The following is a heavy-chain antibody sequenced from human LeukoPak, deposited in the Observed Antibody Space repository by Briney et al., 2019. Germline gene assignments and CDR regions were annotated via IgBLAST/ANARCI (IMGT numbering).Heavy chain of an antibody. J-gene: IGHJ6*02. CDR1: GFTFSSYE. CDR3: ARGGTGTTRRNYYYAMDV. D-gene: IGHD1-14*01. CDR2: ISSSGSTT. Sequence: GGSLRLSCAASGFTFSSYEMNWVRQAPGKGLEWVSHISSSGSTTYYADSVKGRFTISRDNAKNSLDLQMNSLKAEDTAVYYCARGGTGTTRRNYYYAMDVWGQGTTVTVSS. V-gene: IGHV3-48*03.